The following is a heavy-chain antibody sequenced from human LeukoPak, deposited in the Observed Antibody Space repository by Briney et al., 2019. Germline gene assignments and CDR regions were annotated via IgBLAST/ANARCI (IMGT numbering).Heavy chain of an antibody. V-gene: IGHV4-59*01. CDR2: IYDSGRI. D-gene: IGHD3-22*01. Sequence: PSETLSLTCIVSGGSISSYYWSWMRQPPRKGLEWIGYIYDSGRINYNSSLKSRVTISVDTPKNQFSLKLSSVTAADTAVYYCARAGTYYYDSSGYYPQFDYWGQGTLVTVSS. CDR3: ARAGTYYYDSSGYYPQFDY. CDR1: GGSISSYY. J-gene: IGHJ4*02.